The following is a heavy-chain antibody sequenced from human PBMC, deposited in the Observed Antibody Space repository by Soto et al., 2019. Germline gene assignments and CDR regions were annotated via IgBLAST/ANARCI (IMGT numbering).Heavy chain of an antibody. CDR1: GGSISSGDYY. CDR2: IYYSGST. Sequence: SETLSLTCTVSGGSISSGDYYWSWISQPPGKGLEWIGYIYYSGSTYYNPSLKSRVTISVDTSKNQFSLKLSSVTAADTAVYYCARGRKRWLQLATYFDYWGQGTLVTVS. D-gene: IGHD5-12*01. V-gene: IGHV4-30-4*01. CDR3: ARGRKRWLQLATYFDY. J-gene: IGHJ4*02.